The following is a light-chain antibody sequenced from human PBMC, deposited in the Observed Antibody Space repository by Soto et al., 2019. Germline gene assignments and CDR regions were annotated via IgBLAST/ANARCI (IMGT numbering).Light chain of an antibody. CDR2: GAS. J-gene: IGKJ2*01. CDR1: QDVSSN. Sequence: EIVMTQSPATLSVSPGERATLSCRASQDVSSNLAWYQQKPGQAPRLLIYGASTRATGIPARFSGSGSGTDFTLTISSLQSEDFAVYYCQQFNTWPYTFGQGTKLEIK. CDR3: QQFNTWPYT. V-gene: IGKV3-15*01.